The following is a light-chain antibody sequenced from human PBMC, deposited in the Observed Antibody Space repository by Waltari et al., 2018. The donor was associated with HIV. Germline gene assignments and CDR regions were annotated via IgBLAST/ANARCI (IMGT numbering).Light chain of an antibody. Sequence: QSALTQPRSVSGSPGQSVTISCTGTSSDVGGYDYVSWYQQHPGKAPKVIISDVSRRPSGVPDRFSASKSGNTASLTISGLQAADEADYYCSSYTTSSIYVFGTGTKVTVL. CDR1: SSDVGGYDY. J-gene: IGLJ1*01. CDR3: SSYTTSSIYV. CDR2: DVS. V-gene: IGLV2-11*01.